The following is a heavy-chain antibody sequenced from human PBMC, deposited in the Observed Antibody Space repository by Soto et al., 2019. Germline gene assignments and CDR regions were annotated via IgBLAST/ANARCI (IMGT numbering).Heavy chain of an antibody. CDR2: IWYDGSNK. CDR3: ARDATYYYDSSGYYLDY. CDR1: GFTFSSYG. J-gene: IGHJ4*02. Sequence: GGSLRLSCAASGFTFSSYGMHWVRQAPGKGLEWVAVIWYDGSNKYYADSVKGRFTISRDNSKNTLYLQMNSLRAEDTAVYYCARDATYYYDSSGYYLDYWGQGTLVTVSS. D-gene: IGHD3-22*01. V-gene: IGHV3-33*01.